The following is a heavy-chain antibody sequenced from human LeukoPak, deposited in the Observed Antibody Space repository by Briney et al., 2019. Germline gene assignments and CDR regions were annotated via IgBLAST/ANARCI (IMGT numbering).Heavy chain of an antibody. V-gene: IGHV1-2*02. J-gene: IGHJ4*02. CDR1: GHTFTGYY. D-gene: IGHD2-2*01. CDR2: INPNSGGT. Sequence: ASVKVSCKASGHTFTGYYMHWVRQAPGQGLERMGWINPNSGGTNYAQKFQGRVTMTRDTSISTAYMELSRLRSDDTAVYYCARDGSRIIPAAIVDYWGQGTLVTVSS. CDR3: ARDGSRIIPAAIVDY.